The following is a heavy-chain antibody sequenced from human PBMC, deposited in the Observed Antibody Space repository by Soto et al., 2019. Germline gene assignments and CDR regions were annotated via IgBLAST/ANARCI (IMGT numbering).Heavy chain of an antibody. CDR3: ARWGTTGGLDV. J-gene: IGHJ4*02. D-gene: IGHD3-16*01. V-gene: IGHV3-33*05. CDR1: GFTFRSYV. Sequence: QVQLVESGGGVVQLGTSLRLSCVGSGFTFRSYVIHWVRQAPGKGLEWVALTSYDGSNNFYGDSVKGRFTISRHNSRNTVELQMDRLRFEDTALYYCARWGTTGGLDVWGQGTLVSVSS. CDR2: TSYDGSNN.